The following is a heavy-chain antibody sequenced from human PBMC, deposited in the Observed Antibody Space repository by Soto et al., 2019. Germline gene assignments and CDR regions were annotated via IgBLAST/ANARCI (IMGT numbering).Heavy chain of an antibody. CDR3: ASGRYYYYMDV. Sequence: SETLSLTCAVYGGSFSGYYWSWIRQPPGKGLEWIGEINHSGSTNYNPPLKSRVTISVDTSKNQFSLKLSSVTAADTAVYYCASGRYYYYMDVWGKGTTVTVSS. V-gene: IGHV4-34*01. CDR1: GGSFSGYY. J-gene: IGHJ6*03. CDR2: INHSGST.